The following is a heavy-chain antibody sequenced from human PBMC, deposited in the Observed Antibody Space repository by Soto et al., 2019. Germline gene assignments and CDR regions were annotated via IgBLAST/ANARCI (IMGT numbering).Heavy chain of an antibody. J-gene: IGHJ6*02. Sequence: GGSLRLSCAASGFTFSSYSMNWVRQAPGKGLEWVSYISSSSSTIYYADSVKGRFTISRDNAKNSLYLQMNSLRDEDTAVYYCARDDPRGVITTYGMDVWGQGTTVTVSS. D-gene: IGHD3-10*01. CDR1: GFTFSSYS. CDR3: ARDDPRGVITTYGMDV. CDR2: ISSSSSTI. V-gene: IGHV3-48*02.